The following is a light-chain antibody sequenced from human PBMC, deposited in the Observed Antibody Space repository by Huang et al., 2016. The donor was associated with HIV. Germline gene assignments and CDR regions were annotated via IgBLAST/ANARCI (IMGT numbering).Light chain of an antibody. CDR1: QRVSNIY. CDR2: GAS. J-gene: IGKJ2*01. CDR3: QQYGNSPYT. V-gene: IGKV3-20*01. Sequence: EIVLTQSPGTLSLSPGERATLSCRASQRVSNIYLAWYQRRPGQAPRLLIYGASTRATGSPDRFSGSGSGTDFTLTINRLEPEDFAVYYCQQYGNSPYTFGQGTKLEIK.